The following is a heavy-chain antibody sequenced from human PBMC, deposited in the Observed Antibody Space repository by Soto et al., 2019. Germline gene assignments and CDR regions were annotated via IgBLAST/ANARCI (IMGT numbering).Heavy chain of an antibody. CDR1: GFTFSSYA. J-gene: IGHJ4*02. CDR2: IAGGGDGA. D-gene: IGHD4-17*01. Sequence: EVQLLQSGGGLVQPGDSLRLSCAASGFTFSSYAINWVRQAPGKGLEWVSVIAGGGDGAYYAESVKGRFTISRDNSKNTVYLQMNSLRAEDTAIYYCARDHMMDSVTTLDYWGQGILVTVSS. CDR3: ARDHMMDSVTTLDY. V-gene: IGHV3-23*01.